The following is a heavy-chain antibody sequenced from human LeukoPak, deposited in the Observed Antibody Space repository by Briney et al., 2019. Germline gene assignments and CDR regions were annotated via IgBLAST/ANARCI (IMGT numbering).Heavy chain of an antibody. CDR3: AKHSGSYFIYYVDS. V-gene: IGHV3-23*01. D-gene: IGHD3-10*01. CDR1: GFTFISYG. Sequence: GGSLSLSCEASGFTFISYGMSWVRQAPGKGLEWVSTISNTAYNTYYADSVKGRFIISRDNSANTVSLEMNSLRAEDTALYYCAKHSGSYFIYYVDSWGQGSQVTVSS. CDR2: ISNTAYNT. J-gene: IGHJ4*02.